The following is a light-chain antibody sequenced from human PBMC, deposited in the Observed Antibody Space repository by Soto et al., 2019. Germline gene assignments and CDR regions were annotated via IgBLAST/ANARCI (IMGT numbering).Light chain of an antibody. CDR2: GAS. CDR1: ETITRY. CDR3: QQSYSNPLT. J-gene: IGKJ4*01. V-gene: IGKV1-39*01. Sequence: DIQMTQSPSSLSASVGETVIISCRASETITRYLNWYQSKPGKAPRLLISGASSLQSGVPSRFSGSYSGPDFTLTINSLQPEDFATYYCQQSYSNPLTFGGGTKVEMK.